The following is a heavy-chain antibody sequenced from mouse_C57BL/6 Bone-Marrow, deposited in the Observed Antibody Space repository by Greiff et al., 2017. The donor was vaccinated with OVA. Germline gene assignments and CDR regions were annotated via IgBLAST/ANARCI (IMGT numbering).Heavy chain of an antibody. CDR2: ISDGGSYT. V-gene: IGHV5-4*01. D-gene: IGHD1-1*01. Sequence: EVNVVESGGGLVKPGGSLKLSCAASGFTFSSYAMSWVRQTPEKRLAWVATISDGGSYTYYPDNVKGRFTISRDNAKNNLYLQMSHLKSEDTAMYYCARDRGTYYGSPLYAMDYWGQGTSVTVSS. CDR3: ARDRGTYYGSPLYAMDY. J-gene: IGHJ4*01. CDR1: GFTFSSYA.